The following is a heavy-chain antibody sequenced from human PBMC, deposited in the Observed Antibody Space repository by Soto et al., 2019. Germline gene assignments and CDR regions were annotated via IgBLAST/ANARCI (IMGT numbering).Heavy chain of an antibody. D-gene: IGHD6-6*01. CDR1: GGSISSGGYY. J-gene: IGHJ6*02. CDR2: IYYSGST. V-gene: IGHV4-31*03. Sequence: QVQLQESGPGLVKPSQTLSLTCTVSGGSISSGGYYWSWIRQHPGKGLEWIGYIYYSGSTYYNPSLKSRVTLSVATAKNQFSLKLSSVTAADTAVYYCARDTQLAARHYYYYGMDVWGQGTTVTVSS. CDR3: ARDTQLAARHYYYYGMDV.